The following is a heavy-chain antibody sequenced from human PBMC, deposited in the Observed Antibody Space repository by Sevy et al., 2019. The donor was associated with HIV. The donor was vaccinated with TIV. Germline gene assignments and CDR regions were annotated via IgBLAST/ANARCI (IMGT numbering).Heavy chain of an antibody. J-gene: IGHJ3*02. Sequence: SEILSLTCTVSGGSISSYYWSWIRQPAGKGLEWIGGIYTSGSTNYNPSLKSRVTMSVDTSKNQFSLKLSSVTAADTAVYYCARGRYSSGWFDAFDIWGQGTMVTVSS. CDR1: GGSISSYY. D-gene: IGHD6-19*01. CDR2: IYTSGST. V-gene: IGHV4-4*07. CDR3: ARGRYSSGWFDAFDI.